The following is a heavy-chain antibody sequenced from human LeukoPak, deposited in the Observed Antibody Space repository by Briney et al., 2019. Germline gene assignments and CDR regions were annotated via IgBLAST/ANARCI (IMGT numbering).Heavy chain of an antibody. CDR1: GFTFSSYW. D-gene: IGHD5-12*01. CDR2: INSDGSST. V-gene: IGHV3-74*01. J-gene: IGHJ3*02. Sequence: GGSLRLSCAASGFTFSSYWMHWVRQAPGKGLVWVSRINSDGSSTSYADSVKGRFTISRDNAKNTLYLQMNSLRAEDTAVYYCARGVRTSSGYDSGIWGQGTMVTVSS. CDR3: ARGVRTSSGYDSGI.